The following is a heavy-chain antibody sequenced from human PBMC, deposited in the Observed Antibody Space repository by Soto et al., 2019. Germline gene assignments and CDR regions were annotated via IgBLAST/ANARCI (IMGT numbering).Heavy chain of an antibody. CDR1: GGTFSSYS. CDR2: IIHILGIT. CDR3: ARCSRLVAAQHIYY. D-gene: IGHD6-6*01. V-gene: IGHV1-69*02. Sequence: QVQLVQSGAEVKKPGSSVKVSCKASGGTFSSYSFSWVRQAPGQGLEWMGTIIHILGITNYEQRFQGRVTRTQDKSTITAYMELNRLRSEDTAVYYCARCSRLVAAQHIYYWGQGNLVNVSS. J-gene: IGHJ4*02.